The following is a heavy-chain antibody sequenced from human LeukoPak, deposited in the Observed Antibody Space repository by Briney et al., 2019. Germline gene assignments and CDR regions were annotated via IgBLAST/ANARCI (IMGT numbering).Heavy chain of an antibody. J-gene: IGHJ4*02. D-gene: IGHD2-2*01. V-gene: IGHV4-4*02. Sequence: TSGTLSLTCAVSGGSISSSNWWSWVRQPPGKGLEWIGEIYHSGSTNYNPSLKSRVTISVDKSKNQFSLKLGSVAAADTAVYYCAAQSSSTSLKAFDYWGQGTPVTVSS. CDR1: GGSISSSNW. CDR2: IYHSGST. CDR3: AAQSSSTSLKAFDY.